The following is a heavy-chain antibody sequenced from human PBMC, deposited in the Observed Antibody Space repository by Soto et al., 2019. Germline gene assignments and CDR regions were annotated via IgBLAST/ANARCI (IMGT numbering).Heavy chain of an antibody. D-gene: IGHD3-22*01. CDR1: GSSISGYY. V-gene: IGHV4-4*08. CDR2: VYHSGGT. J-gene: IGHJ4*02. Sequence: SETLSLTCTVSGSSISGYYWSWIRRPPGKGLEWIGSVYHSGGTNCNPSVKSRVSISVDTSKNQFSLKLSSVTAADTAVYYCARDQYSSSYLVSAYWGQGALVTVSS. CDR3: ARDQYSSSYLVSAY.